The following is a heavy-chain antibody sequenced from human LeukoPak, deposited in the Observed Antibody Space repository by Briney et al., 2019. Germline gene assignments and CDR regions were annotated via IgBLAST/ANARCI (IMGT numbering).Heavy chain of an antibody. CDR1: GFTFSSYA. V-gene: IGHV3-23*01. D-gene: IGHD6-19*01. CDR3: AKAGRAGAGTNFGYFYY. CDR2: ISGSGGST. J-gene: IGHJ4*02. Sequence: GGSLRLSCAASGFTFSSYAMSWVRQAPGKGLEWVSAISGSGGSTYYADSVKGRFTISRDNSKNTLYLQMNSLRAEDTAVYYWAKAGRAGAGTNFGYFYYWGQGALVTVPS.